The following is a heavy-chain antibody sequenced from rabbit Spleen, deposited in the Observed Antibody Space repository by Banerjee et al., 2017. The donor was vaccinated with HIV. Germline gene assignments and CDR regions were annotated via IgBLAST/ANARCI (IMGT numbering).Heavy chain of an antibody. V-gene: IGHV1S47*01. CDR1: GFDFSRTG. CDR2: IDLLFGTT. Sequence: QEQLMESGGGLVQPGGSLKLSCKASGFDFSRTGVSWVRQAPGKGLEWIGYIDLLFGTTYYANWVNGRFTISSHNAQNTVFLQMTSLTDADTATYFCARFHGRGVGDFDPWGQGTLVTVS. D-gene: IGHD1-1*01. J-gene: IGHJ2*01. CDR3: ARFHGRGVGDFDP.